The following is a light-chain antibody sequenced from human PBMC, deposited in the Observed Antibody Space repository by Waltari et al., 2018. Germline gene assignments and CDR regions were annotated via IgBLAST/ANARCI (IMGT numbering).Light chain of an antibody. Sequence: EVVLTQSPATLSLSPGERATLSCRASQSVYNFLAWYQQKPGQAPRLLIYEASQRATGIPARFSGSGSGTDFTLTISNVEPEDVAVYYCQRRASWPPLTFGGGTKVEIK. V-gene: IGKV3-11*01. CDR3: QRRASWPPLT. J-gene: IGKJ4*01. CDR1: QSVYNF. CDR2: EAS.